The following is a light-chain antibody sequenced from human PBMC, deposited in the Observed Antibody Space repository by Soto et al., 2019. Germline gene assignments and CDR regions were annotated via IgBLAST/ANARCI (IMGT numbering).Light chain of an antibody. CDR3: QHYGSSRT. Sequence: EIVLTQSPGTLSLSPGERATLSCRASQSVSSYLAWYQQKPGQAPRLLIYEASSRATGIPDRFSGSASGTDFTLTISRLEPEDFAVYYCQHYGSSRTFGQGTKVDI. V-gene: IGKV3-20*01. CDR1: QSVSSY. CDR2: EAS. J-gene: IGKJ1*01.